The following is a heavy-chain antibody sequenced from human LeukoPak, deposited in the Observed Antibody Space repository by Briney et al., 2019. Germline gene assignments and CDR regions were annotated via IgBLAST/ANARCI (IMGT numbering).Heavy chain of an antibody. CDR1: GYSISNNYY. CDR3: ARQHHYYYYYYIDV. J-gene: IGHJ6*03. CDR2: LYHSDSA. V-gene: IGHV4-38-2*01. Sequence: SETLSLTCAVSGYSISNNYYWVWIRQPPGRGLEWIGSLYHSDSAYYNTSLRSRVSMSVDTSKNQFSLTLSFVTAADTAVYSFARQHHYYYYYYIDVWGSGTTVTVSS.